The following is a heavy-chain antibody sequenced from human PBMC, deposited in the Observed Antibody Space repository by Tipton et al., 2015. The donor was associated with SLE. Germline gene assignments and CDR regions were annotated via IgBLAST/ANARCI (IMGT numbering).Heavy chain of an antibody. J-gene: IGHJ5*02. CDR1: GGSISSYY. CDR2: IYYSGST. D-gene: IGHD6-13*01. CDR3: ARERIAAAATGWFDP. Sequence: TLSLTCTVSGGSISSYYWSWIRQPPGKGLEWIGYIYYSGSTNYNPSLKSRVTISVDTSKNQFSLKLSSVTAADTAVYYCARERIAAAATGWFDPWGQGTLVTVSS. V-gene: IGHV4-59*01.